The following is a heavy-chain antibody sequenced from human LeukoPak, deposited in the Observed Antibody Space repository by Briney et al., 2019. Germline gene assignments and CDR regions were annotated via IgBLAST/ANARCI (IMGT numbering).Heavy chain of an antibody. Sequence: SETLSLTCTVSGGSLSSYSWSCIRHPPGKGLEWIGYIYYRGSTNYNPSLKSRVTISVDTSKNQFSLKLSSVTAADTAVYYCASYLPEWLPPSGYYYYMDVWGKGTTVTVSS. CDR1: GGSLSSYS. J-gene: IGHJ6*03. D-gene: IGHD3-3*01. CDR2: IYYRGST. CDR3: ASYLPEWLPPSGYYYYMDV. V-gene: IGHV4-59*01.